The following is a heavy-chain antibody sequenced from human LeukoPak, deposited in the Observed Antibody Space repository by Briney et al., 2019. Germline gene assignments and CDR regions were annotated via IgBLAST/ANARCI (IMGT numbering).Heavy chain of an antibody. J-gene: IGHJ4*02. CDR1: GYTFTSYG. V-gene: IGHV1-18*01. D-gene: IGHD3-22*01. CDR3: ARDFSFYDSSGSYLLGY. Sequence: ASVKVSCKASGYTFTSYGISWVRQAPGQGLEWMGWISAYNGNTNYAQKLQDRVTMTTDTSTSTAYMELRSLRSDDTAVYYCARDFSFYDSSGSYLLGYWGQGTLVTVSS. CDR2: ISAYNGNT.